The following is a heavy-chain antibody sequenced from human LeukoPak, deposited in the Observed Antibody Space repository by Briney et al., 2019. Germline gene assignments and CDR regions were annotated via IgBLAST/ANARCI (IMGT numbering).Heavy chain of an antibody. J-gene: IGHJ1*01. D-gene: IGHD6-19*01. CDR3: ARILSSSWYEYFHH. V-gene: IGHV1-69*13. Sequence: ASVKVSCKASGGTFSNYAISWVRQAPGQGLEWMGAIIPIFGTANYAQKFQGRVAITADESTSTAYMELSSLRSEDTAVYYCARILSSSWYEYFHHWGQGTLVTVSS. CDR1: GGTFSNYA. CDR2: IIPIFGTA.